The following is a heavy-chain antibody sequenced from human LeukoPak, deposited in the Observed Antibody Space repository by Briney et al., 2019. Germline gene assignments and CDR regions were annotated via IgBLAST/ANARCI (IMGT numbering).Heavy chain of an antibody. CDR1: GGSFSGYY. D-gene: IGHD5-18*01. V-gene: IGHV4-34*01. J-gene: IGHJ6*02. CDR2: INHSGST. CDR3: ARRGAMVDAMQYYYYGMDV. Sequence: SETLSLTCAVYGGSFSGYYWSWIRQPPGKGLEWIGEINHSGSTNYNPSLKSRVTTSVDTSRNQFSLKLSSVTAADTAVYYCARRGAMVDAMQYYYYGMDVWGQGTTVTVSS.